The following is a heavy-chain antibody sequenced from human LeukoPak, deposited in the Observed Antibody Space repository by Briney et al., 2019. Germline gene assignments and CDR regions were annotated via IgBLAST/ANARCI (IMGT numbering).Heavy chain of an antibody. CDR2: MYYSGST. V-gene: IGHV4-30-4*08. CDR3: ARPYYYDSRIDP. J-gene: IGHJ5*02. D-gene: IGHD3-22*01. Sequence: SETLSLTCTVSGGSISSSSYYWGWVRQPPGKGLEWIAYMYYSGSTYYNPSLKSRVTMSADTSKNQLSLKLSSVTAADTAVYYCARPYYYDSRIDPWGQGILVTVSS. CDR1: GGSISSSSYY.